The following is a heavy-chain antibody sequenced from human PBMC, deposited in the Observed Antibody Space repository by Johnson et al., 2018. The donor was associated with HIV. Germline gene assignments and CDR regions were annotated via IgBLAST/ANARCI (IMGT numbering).Heavy chain of an antibody. J-gene: IGHJ3*02. CDR2: IKQDGSEK. CDR3: ARDHSGYDSVTAAFDI. V-gene: IGHV3-7*01. CDR1: GFTFSSYW. Sequence: VQLVESGGGLVQPGGSLRLSCAASGFTFSSYWMSWVRQAPGKGLEWVANIKQDGSEKYYVDSVKGRFTISRDNSKNTLYLEMNSLRAEDTAVYYCARDHSGYDSVTAAFDIWGQGTMVTVSS. D-gene: IGHD5-12*01.